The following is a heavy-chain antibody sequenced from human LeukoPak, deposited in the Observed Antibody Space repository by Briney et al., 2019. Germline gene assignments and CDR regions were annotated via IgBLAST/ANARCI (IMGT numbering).Heavy chain of an antibody. V-gene: IGHV3-74*01. Sequence: GGSLRLSCVASGFTFTTYWMHWVRQAPGKGLVWVSRINGDGSNSNYADSVKGRFTISRDNSKNTLYLQMNSLRAEDTAVYYCAKELAAAGGYYYYYMDVWGKGTTVTVSS. CDR3: AKELAAAGGYYYYYMDV. CDR1: GFTFTTYW. D-gene: IGHD6-13*01. J-gene: IGHJ6*03. CDR2: INGDGSNS.